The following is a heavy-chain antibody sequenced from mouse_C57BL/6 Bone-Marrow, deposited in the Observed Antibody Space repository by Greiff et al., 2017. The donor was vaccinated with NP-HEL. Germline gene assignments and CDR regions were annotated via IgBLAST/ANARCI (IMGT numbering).Heavy chain of an antibody. CDR2: IYPGSGST. V-gene: IGHV1-55*01. CDR3: ARGGNAWFAY. Sequence: VQLQQPGAELVKPGASVKMSRKASGYTFTSHWITWVKPRPGQGLEWVGDIYPGSGSTYYNEKFKSKAKLNVVTSSSTAYMQLSSLPSEDSAVYYCARGGNAWFAYGGQGTLVTVSA. D-gene: IGHD2-1*01. J-gene: IGHJ3*01. CDR1: GYTFTSHW.